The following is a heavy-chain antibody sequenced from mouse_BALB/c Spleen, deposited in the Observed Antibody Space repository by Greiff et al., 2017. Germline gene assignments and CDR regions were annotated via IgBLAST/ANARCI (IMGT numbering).Heavy chain of an antibody. Sequence: DVMLVESGGGLVQPGGSLKLSCAASGFTFSSYTMSWVRQTPEKRLEWVAYISNGGGSTYYPDTVKGRFTISRDNAKNTLYLQMSSLKSEDTAMYYCARNWSYWGQGTLVTVSA. V-gene: IGHV5-12-2*01. D-gene: IGHD4-1*01. J-gene: IGHJ3*01. CDR1: GFTFSSYT. CDR2: ISNGGGST. CDR3: ARNWSY.